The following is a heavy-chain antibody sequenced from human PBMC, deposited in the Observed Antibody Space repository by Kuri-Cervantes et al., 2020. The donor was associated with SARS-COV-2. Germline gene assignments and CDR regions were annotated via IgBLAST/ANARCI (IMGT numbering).Heavy chain of an antibody. Sequence: GGSLRLSCAASGFTFSSYGMHWVRQAPGKGLEWVAFIRYDGSNEYYADSVKGRFTISRDNSKNTLYLQMNSLRAEDTAVYYCARDQAGTIDYWGQGTLVTVSS. D-gene: IGHD1-1*01. CDR2: IRYDGSNE. J-gene: IGHJ4*02. CDR1: GFTFSSYG. CDR3: ARDQAGTIDY. V-gene: IGHV3-30*02.